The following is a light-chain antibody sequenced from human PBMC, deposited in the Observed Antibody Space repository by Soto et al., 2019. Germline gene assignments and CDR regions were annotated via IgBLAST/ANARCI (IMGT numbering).Light chain of an antibody. CDR1: QSPLHSNGYNF. J-gene: IGKJ2*01. Sequence: DIVMTQSPLSLPVTPGEPASISCRSSQSPLHSNGYNFFDWYVQKPGQSPQLLIYLGSNRASGVADRFSGSGSGTDFTLKISRVEADDAGVYYCMQGLETPYTFGQGTKLEIK. CDR2: LGS. CDR3: MQGLETPYT. V-gene: IGKV2-28*01.